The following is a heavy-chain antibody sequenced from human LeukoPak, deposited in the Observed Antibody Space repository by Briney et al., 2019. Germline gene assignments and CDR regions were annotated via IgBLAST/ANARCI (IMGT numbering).Heavy chain of an antibody. CDR2: VFTSGST. CDR3: ARYGNFEYYFDY. CDR1: GDSVSSSTYY. J-gene: IGHJ4*02. Sequence: SETLSLTCTVSGDSVSSSTYYWDWIRQPAGKGLEWIGRVFTSGSTYYNPSLKSRVTISIDTSTNQFSLRLSSVTAADTAVYYCARYGNFEYYFDYWGQGTLVTVSS. D-gene: IGHD4-23*01. V-gene: IGHV4-61*02.